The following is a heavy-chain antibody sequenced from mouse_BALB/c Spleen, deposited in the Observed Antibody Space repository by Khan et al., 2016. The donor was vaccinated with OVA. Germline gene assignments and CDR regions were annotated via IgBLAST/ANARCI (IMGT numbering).Heavy chain of an antibody. CDR3: ARYDYDYDGAFAY. CDR1: GDSITSGY. V-gene: IGHV3-8*02. Sequence: EVQLVESGPSLVKPSQTLSLTCSVTGDSITSGYWNWIRKFPGNKLEYMGYISYSGSTYYNPSLKSRISITRDTSKNQYYLQLNSVTTEDTATYYCARYDYDYDGAFAYWGQVTLVTVSA. D-gene: IGHD2-4*01. J-gene: IGHJ3*01. CDR2: ISYSGST.